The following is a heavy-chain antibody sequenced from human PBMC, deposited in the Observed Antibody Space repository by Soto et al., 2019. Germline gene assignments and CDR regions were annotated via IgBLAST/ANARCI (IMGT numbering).Heavy chain of an antibody. V-gene: IGHV1-18*01. CDR2: ISAYNGNT. Sequence: SXKVSYKASGYTXSSYGIGLVRQAPGQGLEWMGWISAYNGNTNYAQKLQGRVTMTTDTSTSTAYMELRSLRSDDTAVYYCARDGRSGLDPWGQGTLATVSS. D-gene: IGHD1-26*01. CDR3: ARDGRSGLDP. J-gene: IGHJ5*02. CDR1: GYTXSSYG.